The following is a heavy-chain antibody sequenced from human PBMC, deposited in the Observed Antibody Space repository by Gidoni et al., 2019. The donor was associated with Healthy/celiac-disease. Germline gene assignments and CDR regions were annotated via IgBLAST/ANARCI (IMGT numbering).Heavy chain of an antibody. Sequence: QVQLVQSGAAVKKPGASVKVYCKVSVSTLTELSIQWVRHAPGKGLEWMGGCDPEDGESIYAQKFQGRVTMTEDTSTDTAYMEMSILRSEDTAVYYCATDSGYSGTRSGFDYWCQGTLVTVSS. J-gene: IGHJ4*02. V-gene: IGHV1-24*01. CDR3: ATDSGYSGTRSGFDY. CDR1: VSTLTELS. CDR2: CDPEDGES. D-gene: IGHD6-25*01.